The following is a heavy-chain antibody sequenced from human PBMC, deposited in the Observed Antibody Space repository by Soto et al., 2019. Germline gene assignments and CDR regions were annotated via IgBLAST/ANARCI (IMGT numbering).Heavy chain of an antibody. CDR1: GFAFSDYY. V-gene: IGHV3-11*01. J-gene: IGHJ5*02. D-gene: IGHD6-19*01. Sequence: QVQLVESGGGLVKPGGSLRLSCAASGFAFSDYYMSWIRQAPGKGLEWVADISSSGSAIYYADSVKGRFTISRDNSKNLLYLQMNSLKAEATAVNYCARDEAVHGFDPRGQGSLVTVSS. CDR3: ARDEAVHGFDP. CDR2: ISSSGSAI.